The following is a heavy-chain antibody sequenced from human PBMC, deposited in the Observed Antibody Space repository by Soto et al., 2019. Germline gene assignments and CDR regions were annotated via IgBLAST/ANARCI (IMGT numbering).Heavy chain of an antibody. CDR3: VSFIVATTKFDY. D-gene: IGHD5-12*01. Sequence: QVQLQQWGAGLLKPSETLSLTCAVYGGSFSGYYWSWIRQPPGKGLEWIGEINHSGSTNYNPSLKSRLTISVATSKNQFSLKLSSVTAADTAVYYCVSFIVATTKFDYWGQGTLVTVSS. J-gene: IGHJ4*02. CDR2: INHSGST. CDR1: GGSFSGYY. V-gene: IGHV4-34*01.